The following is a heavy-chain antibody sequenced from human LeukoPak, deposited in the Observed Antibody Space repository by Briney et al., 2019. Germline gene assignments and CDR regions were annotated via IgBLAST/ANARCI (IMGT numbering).Heavy chain of an antibody. J-gene: IGHJ4*02. Sequence: PGGCLRLSCAVSGFTFSSYWMRSVRQARGRGLGWVANIKQDGSEKYYVDSVNGRYTISRDNAKNALSLQVTSLSEDDTAVCLLPSVAVSYDFLSGYYQVGGEVDYWGQGTLVTVSS. CDR1: GFTFSSYW. V-gene: IGHV3-7*01. CDR2: IKQDGSEK. D-gene: IGHD3-3*01. CDR3: PSVAVSYDFLSGYYQVGGEVDY.